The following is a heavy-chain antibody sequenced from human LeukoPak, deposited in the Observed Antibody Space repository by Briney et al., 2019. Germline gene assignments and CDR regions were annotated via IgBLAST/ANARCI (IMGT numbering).Heavy chain of an antibody. V-gene: IGHV4-39*01. J-gene: IGHJ3*02. CDR3: ARVGDFWSDDAFDI. D-gene: IGHD3-3*01. CDR2: IYYSGST. CDR1: GGSISSSSYY. Sequence: PSETLSLTCTVSGGSISSSSYYWGWIRQPPGKGLEWIGSIYYSGSTYYNPSLKSRVTISVDTSKNQFPLKLSSVTAADTAVYYCARVGDFWSDDAFDIWGQGTMVTVSS.